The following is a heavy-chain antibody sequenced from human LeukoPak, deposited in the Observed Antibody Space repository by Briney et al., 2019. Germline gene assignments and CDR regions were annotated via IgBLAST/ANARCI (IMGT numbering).Heavy chain of an antibody. CDR2: INSDGSST. V-gene: IGHV3-74*01. J-gene: IGHJ3*02. D-gene: IGHD4-17*01. Sequence: AGGSLRLSCAASGFTFSSNWMHWVRQTPGKGLVWVSRINSDGSSTTYADSVKGRFTISRDNAKNTLYLQMNSLRAEDTAVYHCARVDYGDYVAAVDIWGQGTMVTVFS. CDR3: ARVDYGDYVAAVDI. CDR1: GFTFSSNW.